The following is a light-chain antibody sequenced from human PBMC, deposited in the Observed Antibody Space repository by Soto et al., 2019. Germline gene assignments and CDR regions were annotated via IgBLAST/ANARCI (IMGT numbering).Light chain of an antibody. CDR3: SSYSTTSSPHVL. V-gene: IGLV2-14*01. CDR2: EVT. CDR1: RSDVGRYNY. Sequence: ALTQPASVSGSPGQSITISCTGTRSDVGRYNYVSWYQQHPGKAPKLMIYEVTYRPSGVSARFSGSKSGNTASLTISGLQAEDEADYYCSSYSTTSSPHVLFGGGTKVTVL. J-gene: IGLJ2*01.